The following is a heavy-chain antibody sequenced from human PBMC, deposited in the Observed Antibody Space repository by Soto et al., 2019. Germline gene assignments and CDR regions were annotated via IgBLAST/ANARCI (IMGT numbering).Heavy chain of an antibody. V-gene: IGHV3-23*01. J-gene: IGHJ4*02. CDR1: GFTFSSSG. Sequence: GGSLRLSCAASGFTFSSSGMSWVRQAPGKGPEWVSTISGDGVTTNYPDSVKGRFTVSRDNSNSRLYLQMSSLRVDDTAVYHCAKGGGNYRPFDSWGQGTQVTVSS. CDR2: ISGDGVTT. D-gene: IGHD1-26*01. CDR3: AKGGGNYRPFDS.